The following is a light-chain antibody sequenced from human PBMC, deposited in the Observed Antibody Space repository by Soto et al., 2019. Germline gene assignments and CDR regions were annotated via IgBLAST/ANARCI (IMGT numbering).Light chain of an antibody. V-gene: IGLV2-8*01. J-gene: IGLJ1*01. CDR1: SSDVGGYNY. CDR2: EVN. Sequence: QAVLTQPASVSGSPGQSITISSTGTSSDVGGYNYVSWYQQHPGKAPKLMIYEVNKRPSGVPDRFSGSKSGNTASLTVSGLQAEDEADYYCSSYAGSNNFVFGTGTKLTVL. CDR3: SSYAGSNNFV.